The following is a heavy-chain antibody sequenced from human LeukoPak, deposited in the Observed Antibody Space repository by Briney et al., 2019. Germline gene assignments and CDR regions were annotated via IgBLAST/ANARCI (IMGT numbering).Heavy chain of an antibody. D-gene: IGHD6-19*01. CDR3: ARAPYSSHWYTVDV. J-gene: IGHJ6*02. CDR2: ISKDGNNK. Sequence: PGGSLRLSCAASGFTFSSHAMHWVRQAPGKGLEWVALISKDGNNKYYTDSARGRFTISRDNSRNTLYLQMNTLRPQDTAVYYCARAPYSSHWYTVDVWGQGTTVTVSS. V-gene: IGHV3-30-3*01. CDR1: GFTFSSHA.